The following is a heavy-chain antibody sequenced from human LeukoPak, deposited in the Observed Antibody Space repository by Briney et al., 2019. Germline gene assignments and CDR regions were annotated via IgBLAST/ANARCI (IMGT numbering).Heavy chain of an antibody. V-gene: IGHV3-66*02. CDR3: ARDNVRGSAAEDY. CDR1: GFTVSSNY. D-gene: IGHD2-8*01. CDR2: IYSGGST. J-gene: IGHJ4*02. Sequence: PGGSLKLSCAASGFTVSSNYMSWVRQAPGKGLEWVSVIYSGGSTYYADSVKGRFTISRDNSKNTLYLQMHSLRAEDTAVYYCARDNVRGSAAEDYWGQGTLVTVSS.